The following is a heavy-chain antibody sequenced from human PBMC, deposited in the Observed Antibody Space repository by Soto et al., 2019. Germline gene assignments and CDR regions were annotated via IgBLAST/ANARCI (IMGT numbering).Heavy chain of an antibody. CDR2: IYYSGSS. J-gene: IGHJ4*02. CDR3: ARAAPYGSGIQRIDY. Sequence: QVQLQESGPGLVKPSQTLSLTCTVSGASISSGGYYWKWIRQHPGKGLEWIGYIYYSGSSYYNPSLKSRVTISEDTPRNQFSLKLSSVTAADTAVYYCARAAPYGSGIQRIDYWGQGTLVTVSS. V-gene: IGHV4-31*03. CDR1: GASISSGGYY. D-gene: IGHD3-10*01.